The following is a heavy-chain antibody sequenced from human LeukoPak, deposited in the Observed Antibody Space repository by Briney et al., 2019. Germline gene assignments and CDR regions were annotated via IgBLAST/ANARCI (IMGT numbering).Heavy chain of an antibody. V-gene: IGHV4-39*07. D-gene: IGHD2/OR15-2a*01. Sequence: SKTLSLTCTVSGGFISSSIYYWGWIRQPPGKGLEWIGSIYYSGSTDYNPSLKGRVTISVDTSKNQFSLKLSSVTAADTAVYYCAGDRSGTTEYWGQGTLVTVSS. J-gene: IGHJ1*01. CDR3: AGDRSGTTEY. CDR1: GGFISSSIYY. CDR2: IYYSGST.